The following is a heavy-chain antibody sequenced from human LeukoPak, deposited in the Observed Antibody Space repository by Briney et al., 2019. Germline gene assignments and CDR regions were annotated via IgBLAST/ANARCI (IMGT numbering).Heavy chain of an antibody. J-gene: IGHJ4*02. V-gene: IGHV3-48*02. Sequence: GGSLRLSCAASGFTFSSYSMNWARQAPGKGLEWVSYISSSSSTIYYADSVKGRFTISRDNAKNSLYLQMNSLRDEDTAVYYCARAADSGYDFKLYYWGQGTLVTVSS. D-gene: IGHD5-12*01. CDR2: ISSSSSTI. CDR3: ARAADSGYDFKLYY. CDR1: GFTFSSYS.